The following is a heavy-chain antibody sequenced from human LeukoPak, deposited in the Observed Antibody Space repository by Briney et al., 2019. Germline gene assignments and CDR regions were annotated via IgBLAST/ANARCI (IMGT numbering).Heavy chain of an antibody. CDR3: AKGHTLGYCSGGSCFDAFDI. CDR1: GFTFSSYA. CDR2: ISGRGGST. D-gene: IGHD2-15*01. V-gene: IGHV3-23*01. Sequence: GGSLRLSCAASGFTFSSYAMSWVRQAPGKGLEWVSAISGRGGSTYYADSVKGRFTISRDNSKNTLYLQMNSLRAEDTAVYYCAKGHTLGYCSGGSCFDAFDIWGQGTMVTVSS. J-gene: IGHJ3*02.